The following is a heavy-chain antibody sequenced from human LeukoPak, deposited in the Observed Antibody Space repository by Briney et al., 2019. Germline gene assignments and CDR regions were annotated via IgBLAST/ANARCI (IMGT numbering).Heavy chain of an antibody. V-gene: IGHV1-18*01. CDR3: ARARDVLLWFGAAPGWFDP. J-gene: IGHJ5*02. CDR1: SYTFTSYG. CDR2: ISAYNGNT. Sequence: GASVKVSCKASSYTFTSYGISWVRQAPGQGLEWMGWISAYNGNTNYAQKLQGRVTMTTDTSTSTAYMELRSLRSDDTAVYYCARARDVLLWFGAAPGWFDPWGQGTLVTVSS. D-gene: IGHD3-10*01.